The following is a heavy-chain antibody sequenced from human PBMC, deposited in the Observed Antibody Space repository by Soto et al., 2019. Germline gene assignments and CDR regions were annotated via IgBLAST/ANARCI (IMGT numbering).Heavy chain of an antibody. CDR2: MYTSERS. CDR3: ARDDYKDGGNNWFDP. D-gene: IGHD4-4*01. Sequence: PSETLSLTCTVSGGSITNYYWTWVRQPAGKGLEWIGRMYTSERSNYNPSFRSRVTMSLDTSKNQFSLELHSVTAADTAVYYCARDDYKDGGNNWFDPWGQGTLVTAPQ. J-gene: IGHJ5*02. CDR1: GGSITNYY. V-gene: IGHV4-4*07.